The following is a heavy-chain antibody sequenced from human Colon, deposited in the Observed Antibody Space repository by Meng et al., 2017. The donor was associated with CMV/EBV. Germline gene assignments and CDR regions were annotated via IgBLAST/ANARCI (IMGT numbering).Heavy chain of an antibody. CDR2: IIPYLGIA. CDR3: ARDGWGSLDS. CDR1: GGTLSNYA. V-gene: IGHV1-69*10. Sequence: KDSCKAPGGTLSNYAISWVRQAPGQGLKWMGGIIPYLGIANYTQKFQGRVTISADKFTSTAYMELSSLRSEDTAVYYCARDGWGSLDSWGQGTLVTVSS. D-gene: IGHD3-10*01. J-gene: IGHJ4*02.